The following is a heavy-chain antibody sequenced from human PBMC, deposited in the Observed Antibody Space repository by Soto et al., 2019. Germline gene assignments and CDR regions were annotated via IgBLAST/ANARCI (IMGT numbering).Heavy chain of an antibody. J-gene: IGHJ4*02. Sequence: GGSLRLSCAASGFTFSSYAMSWVRQAPGRGLEWVSGISDSGGSTYYADSVKGRFTISRDNSKNTLSLQMNSLRAEDTALYYCAKTWSGAHFDYWGKGTLVTVSS. CDR1: GFTFSSYA. D-gene: IGHD3-3*01. V-gene: IGHV3-23*01. CDR3: AKTWSGAHFDY. CDR2: ISDSGGST.